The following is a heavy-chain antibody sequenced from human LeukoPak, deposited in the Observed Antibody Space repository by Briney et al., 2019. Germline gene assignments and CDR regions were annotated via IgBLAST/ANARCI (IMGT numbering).Heavy chain of an antibody. J-gene: IGHJ3*02. D-gene: IGHD2/OR15-2a*01. V-gene: IGHV1-18*01. Sequence: ASVKVSCKASGYTFTSYGISWVRQAPGQGLEWMGWISAYNGNTNYAQKLQGRVTMTTDTSTSTAYMELSSLRSEDTAVYYCARDQNIGQKGAFDIWGQGTMVTVSS. CDR1: GYTFTSYG. CDR2: ISAYNGNT. CDR3: ARDQNIGQKGAFDI.